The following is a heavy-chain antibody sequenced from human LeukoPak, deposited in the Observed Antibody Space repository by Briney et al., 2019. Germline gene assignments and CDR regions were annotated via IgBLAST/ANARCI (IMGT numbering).Heavy chain of an antibody. D-gene: IGHD3-10*01. J-gene: IGHJ5*02. Sequence: ASVKVSCKASGGTFSSYAISWVRQAPGQGLEWMGRIIPILGIANYAQKFQGRVTITADKSTSTAYMELSSLRSEDTAVYYCARDHIGLRGVIILPENWFDPWGQGTLVTVSS. V-gene: IGHV1-69*04. CDR2: IIPILGIA. CDR1: GGTFSSYA. CDR3: ARDHIGLRGVIILPENWFDP.